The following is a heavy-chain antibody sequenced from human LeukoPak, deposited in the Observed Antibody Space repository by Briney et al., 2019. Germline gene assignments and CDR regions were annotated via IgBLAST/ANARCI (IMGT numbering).Heavy chain of an antibody. Sequence: GGSLRLSCAASGFTFSGSAMHWVRQASGKGLEGVGRIRSKANNYATAYAASVKGRFTISRDDSKNTAYLQMNSLKTEDTAVYYCTRQISQQLASYFYYYYIDVWGKGTTVTVSS. J-gene: IGHJ6*03. CDR3: TRQISQQLASYFYYYYIDV. CDR1: GFTFSGSA. CDR2: IRSKANNYAT. V-gene: IGHV3-73*01. D-gene: IGHD6-13*01.